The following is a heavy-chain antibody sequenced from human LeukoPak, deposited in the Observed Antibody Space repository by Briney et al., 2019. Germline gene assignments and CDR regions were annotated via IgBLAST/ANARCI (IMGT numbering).Heavy chain of an antibody. CDR3: ARLTKTLNFDH. V-gene: IGHV4-59*08. CDR2: IYYTVTT. D-gene: IGHD4-23*01. CDR1: GGSISSYY. J-gene: IGHJ4*02. Sequence: SETLSLTCTVSGGSISSYYWSWIRQPPGKGLEWIGYIYYTVTTHYNPSLKSRVTISVDTSKNQFSLTLSSVTAADTAVYYCARLTKTLNFDHWGQGTLVTVSS.